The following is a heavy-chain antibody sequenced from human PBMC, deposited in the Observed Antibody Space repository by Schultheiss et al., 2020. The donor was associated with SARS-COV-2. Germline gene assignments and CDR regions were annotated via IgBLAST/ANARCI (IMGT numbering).Heavy chain of an antibody. CDR2: ISSSGSTI. V-gene: IGHV3-48*04. CDR1: GFTFSSYA. D-gene: IGHD1-26*01. CDR3: AKDRWELLPRNDAFDI. Sequence: GGSLRLSCAASGFTFSSYAMSWVRQAPGKGLEWVSYISSSGSTIYYADSVKGRFTISRDNAKNSLYLQMNSLRAEDTAVYYCAKDRWELLPRNDAFDIWGQGTMVTVSS. J-gene: IGHJ3*02.